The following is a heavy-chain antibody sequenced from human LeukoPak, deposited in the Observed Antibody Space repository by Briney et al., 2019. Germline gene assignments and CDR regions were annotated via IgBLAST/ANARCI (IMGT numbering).Heavy chain of an antibody. CDR1: GFTFSSYW. D-gene: IGHD6-13*01. CDR3: ARDLQQQLGEDAFDS. Sequence: PGGSLRLSCAASGFTFSSYWMSWVRQAPGKGLEWVAVILSDGSKEFYTDSVKGRFTISRDNSKNTLYLQMNSLRAEDTAVYYCARDLQQQLGEDAFDSWGQGTMVTVSS. CDR2: ILSDGSKE. J-gene: IGHJ3*02. V-gene: IGHV3-33*08.